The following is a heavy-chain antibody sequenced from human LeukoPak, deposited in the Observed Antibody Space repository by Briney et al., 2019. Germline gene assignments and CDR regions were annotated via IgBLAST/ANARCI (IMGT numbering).Heavy chain of an antibody. V-gene: IGHV4-34*01. J-gene: IGHJ4*02. CDR2: INHSGST. Sequence: SETLSLTCAVYGGSSSGYYWSWIRQPPGKGLEWIGEINHSGSTNYNPSLKSRVTISVDTSKNQFSLKLSSVTAADTAVYYCARVNYDILTGYLNPSDEFDYWGQGTLVTVSS. CDR3: ARVNYDILTGYLNPSDEFDY. D-gene: IGHD3-9*01. CDR1: GGSSSGYY.